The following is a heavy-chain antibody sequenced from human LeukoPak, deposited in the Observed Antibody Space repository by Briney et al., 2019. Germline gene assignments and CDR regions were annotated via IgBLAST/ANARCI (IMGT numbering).Heavy chain of an antibody. CDR3: VRDGEGSTPFDS. J-gene: IGHJ4*02. CDR2: IDFDGSGT. CDR1: GFTFSSYW. Sequence: GGFLRLSCAAPGFTFSSYWMHWVRQAPGKGLVWVSRIDFDGSGTPYADSVRGRFTISRDNAKNTLYLQMNSLRAEDTAVYYCVRDGEGSTPFDSWGQGTLVTVSS. D-gene: IGHD2-2*01. V-gene: IGHV3-74*01.